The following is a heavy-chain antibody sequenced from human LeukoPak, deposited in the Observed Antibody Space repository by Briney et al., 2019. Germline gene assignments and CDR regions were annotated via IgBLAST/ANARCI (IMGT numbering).Heavy chain of an antibody. CDR3: PRVFSYYTYSFDY. CDR2: ISSTGSAI. Sequence: GGALRLSCAGFGFTFRRYEMNWGRQAPGRGLEWISYISSTGSAIYYADSVKGRFTISRDNAKNSLYLQMNSLRAEGTAVYYCPRVFSYYTYSFDYWGQGTLVTVSS. J-gene: IGHJ4*02. V-gene: IGHV3-48*03. D-gene: IGHD3-22*01. CDR1: GFTFRRYE.